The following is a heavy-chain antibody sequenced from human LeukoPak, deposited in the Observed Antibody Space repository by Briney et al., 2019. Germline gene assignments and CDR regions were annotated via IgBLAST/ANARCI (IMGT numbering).Heavy chain of an antibody. D-gene: IGHD3-10*01. J-gene: IGHJ4*02. Sequence: GGSLRLSCAASGFTVSSNYMSWVRQAPGKGLEWVSVIYSGGSTYYADSVKGRFTISRDNSKNTLYLQMGSLRAEDMAMYYCARDYYGSGSYYNPGDYWGQGTLVTVSS. CDR3: ARDYYGSGSYYNPGDY. CDR2: IYSGGST. CDR1: GFTVSSNY. V-gene: IGHV3-53*05.